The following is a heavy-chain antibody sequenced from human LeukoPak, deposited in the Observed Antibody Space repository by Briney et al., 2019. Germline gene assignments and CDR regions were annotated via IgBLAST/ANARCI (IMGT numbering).Heavy chain of an antibody. J-gene: IGHJ4*02. V-gene: IGHV3-66*01. D-gene: IGHD5-18*01. CDR3: ARGLLRDGYTYTYSFDY. CDR2: VYMGGTT. CDR1: GFTVSTNY. Sequence: PGGSLGLSCAASGFTVSTNYMNWVRQAPGKGLEWVSVVYMGGTTYYADSVKGRFTISRDSTKNTIYLQMNNLRAEDTAVYYCARGLLRDGYTYTYSFDYWGQGALVTVSS.